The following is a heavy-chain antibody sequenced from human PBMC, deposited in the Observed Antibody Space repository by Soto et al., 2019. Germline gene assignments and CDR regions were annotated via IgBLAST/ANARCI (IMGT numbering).Heavy chain of an antibody. D-gene: IGHD3-3*01. CDR1: GYTFTGYY. CDR2: INPNSGGT. Sequence: QVQLVQSGAEVKKPGASVKVSCKASGYTFTGYYMHWVRQAPGQGLEWMGWINPNSGGTNYAQKFQGRVTMTRDTSISTAYMELSRLRSDDTAVYYCARDYHPVNYDFWSGYFYWYFDLWGRGTLVTVSS. J-gene: IGHJ2*01. CDR3: ARDYHPVNYDFWSGYFYWYFDL. V-gene: IGHV1-2*02.